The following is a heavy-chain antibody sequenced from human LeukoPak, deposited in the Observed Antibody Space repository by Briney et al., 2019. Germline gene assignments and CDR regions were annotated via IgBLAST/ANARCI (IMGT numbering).Heavy chain of an antibody. CDR1: GFTFSSYW. J-gene: IGHJ6*02. CDR3: ARVRLSDYYSYGMDV. CDR2: IKQDGSEK. D-gene: IGHD6-25*01. Sequence: GRSLRPAHAASGFTFSSYWMGWVRQAPGKWLEWVAKIKQDGSEKYYVDSVKGRFTISRDNAKNSLYLQMNSLRAEDTAVYYCARVRLSDYYSYGMDVWGQGTTVTVSS. V-gene: IGHV3-7*01.